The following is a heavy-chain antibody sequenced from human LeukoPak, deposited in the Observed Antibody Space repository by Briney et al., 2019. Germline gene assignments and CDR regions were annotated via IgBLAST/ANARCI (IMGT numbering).Heavy chain of an antibody. J-gene: IGHJ4*02. CDR1: GYTFTSYG. CDR3: ARGLSCSGNTCYAAHFDS. V-gene: IGHV1-69*13. CDR2: IIPIFGTA. Sequence: ASVKVSCKASGYTFTSYGISWVRQAPGQGLEWMGGIIPIFGTANYAQKFQGRVTITADESTSTAYMELRSLRSDDTAVYYCARGLSCSGNTCYAAHFDSWGQGTLVTVSS. D-gene: IGHD2-15*01.